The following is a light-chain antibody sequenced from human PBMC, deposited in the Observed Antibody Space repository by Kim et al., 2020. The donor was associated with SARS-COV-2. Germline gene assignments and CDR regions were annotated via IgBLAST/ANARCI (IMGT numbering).Light chain of an antibody. J-gene: IGLJ3*02. V-gene: IGLV1-47*01. CDR1: SPNIGPNY. CDR3: AAWDDSLSGWV. CDR2: RNY. Sequence: GQGVTVTCSGNSPNIGPNYVYWYQHFPGTAPKLLIFRNYQRPSGVPDRFSGSKSGTSASLAIIGLRSEDEADYHCAAWDDSLSGWVFGGGTQLTVL.